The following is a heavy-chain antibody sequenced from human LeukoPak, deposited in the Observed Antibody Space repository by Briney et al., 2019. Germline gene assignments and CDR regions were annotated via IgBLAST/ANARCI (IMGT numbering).Heavy chain of an antibody. CDR2: IRFDGSNE. D-gene: IGHD6-19*01. J-gene: IGHJ4*02. CDR3: AKGTAGIGVAGTFGFLDY. V-gene: IGHV3-30*02. Sequence: GGSLRLSCAASGFTFSSFGMHWVCQAPGKGLEWVASIRFDGSNEKYADSVKGRFTISRDNPKNTLYVQMNSLSAEDTALYYCAKGTAGIGVAGTFGFLDYWGQGTLVAVSS. CDR1: GFTFSSFG.